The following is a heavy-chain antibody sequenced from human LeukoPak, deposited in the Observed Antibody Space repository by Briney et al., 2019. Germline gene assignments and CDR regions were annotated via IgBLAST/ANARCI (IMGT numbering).Heavy chain of an antibody. D-gene: IGHD6-19*01. CDR1: GFTFSSYG. CDR2: IRCDGSNK. J-gene: IGHJ4*02. CDR3: ARDSQLYSSGWYPY. V-gene: IGHV3-30*02. Sequence: GGSLRLSCAASGFTFSSYGMHWVRQAPGKGLEWVAFIRCDGSNKYYADSVKGRFTISRDNSKNTLYLQMNSLRAEDTALYYCARDSQLYSSGWYPYWGQGTLVTVSS.